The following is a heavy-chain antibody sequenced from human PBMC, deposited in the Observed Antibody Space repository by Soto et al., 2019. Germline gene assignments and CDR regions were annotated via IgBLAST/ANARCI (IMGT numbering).Heavy chain of an antibody. D-gene: IGHD2-15*01. J-gene: IGHJ5*01. CDR2: IYYTGRT. Sequence: QVQLQESGPGLVKPSQTLSLTCTVSGGSISSGDYYWSWIRQPPGKGLEWIGHIYYTGRTYYKSSLKSRLRMALDTPKNQASMNLSSVTAADTAVYYCATGGNPTLRDGWLDPLCQGTLVIVSS. CDR3: ATGGNPTLRDGWLDP. CDR1: GGSISSGDYY. V-gene: IGHV4-30-4*01.